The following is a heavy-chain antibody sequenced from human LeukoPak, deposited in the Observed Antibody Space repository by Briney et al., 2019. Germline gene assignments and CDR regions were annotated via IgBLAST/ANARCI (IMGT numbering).Heavy chain of an antibody. V-gene: IGHV4-34*01. D-gene: IGHD2-21*02. J-gene: IGHJ4*02. CDR1: GGSFSFYY. CDR2: INLSGST. CDR3: ARGGFYCGDDCYY. Sequence: SETLSLTCAVYGGSFSFYYRSWIRQPPEKGLEWIGEINLSGSTNYNPSLKSRVTISIDTSKNQFSLKLSSVTAADTAVYYCARGGFYCGDDCYYWGQGTLVTVSS.